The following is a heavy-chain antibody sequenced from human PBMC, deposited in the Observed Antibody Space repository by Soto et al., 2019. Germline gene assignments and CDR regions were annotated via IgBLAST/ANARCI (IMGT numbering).Heavy chain of an antibody. V-gene: IGHV3-48*03. Sequence: GSLRLSCAVSGFTFSSYEMNWVRQAPGKGLEWVSYIGTSGKTIYYADSVRGRFTISRDNAKNSLYLQMNSLGAEDTAVYFCARDPAIYSGKFDYGLDVWGRGTTVTVSS. CDR2: IGTSGKTI. CDR1: GFTFSSYE. J-gene: IGHJ6*02. CDR3: ARDPAIYSGKFDYGLDV. D-gene: IGHD4-4*01.